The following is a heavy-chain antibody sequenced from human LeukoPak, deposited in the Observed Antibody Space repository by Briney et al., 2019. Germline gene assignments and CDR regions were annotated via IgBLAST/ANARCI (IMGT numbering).Heavy chain of an antibody. V-gene: IGHV6-1*01. CDR1: GDSVSNNIAT. Sequence: SQTLSLTCAISGDSVSNNIATWNWVRQSPSRGLEWLGRTYYRSRWGNDYAIPMKGRITINPDTSRNQFSLQLNSVTPEDTAVYYCVRDSDDYYWALDFWGQGTPVTVSS. CDR2: TYYRSRWGN. CDR3: VRDSDDYYWALDF. J-gene: IGHJ4*02. D-gene: IGHD3-10*01.